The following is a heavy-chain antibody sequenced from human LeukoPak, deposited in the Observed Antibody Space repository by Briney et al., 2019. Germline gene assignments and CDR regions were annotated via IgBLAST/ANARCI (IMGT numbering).Heavy chain of an antibody. CDR3: ARVLYYYDSSGYYSSYYYYYYMDV. CDR1: GGSISSYY. CDR2: IYYSGST. V-gene: IGHV4-59*01. D-gene: IGHD3-22*01. Sequence: SETLSLTCTVSGGSISSYYWSWIRQPPGKGLEWTGYIYYSGSTNYNPSLKSRVTISVDTSKNQFSLKLSSVTAADTAVYYCARVLYYYDSSGYYSSYYYYYYMDVWGKGTTVTISS. J-gene: IGHJ6*03.